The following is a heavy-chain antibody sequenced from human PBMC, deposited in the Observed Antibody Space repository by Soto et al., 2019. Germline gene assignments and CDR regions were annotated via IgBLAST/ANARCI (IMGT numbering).Heavy chain of an antibody. D-gene: IGHD4-17*01. V-gene: IGHV4-61*01. CDR3: ARVRRTTVTTNFDY. CDR1: GGSVSSGSYY. J-gene: IGHJ4*02. Sequence: PSETLSLTCTVSGGSVSSGSYYWSWIQQPPGKGLEWIGYIYYSGSTNYNPSLKSRVTISVDTSKNQFSLKLSSVTAADTAVYYCARVRRTTVTTNFDYWGQGTLVTVSS. CDR2: IYYSGST.